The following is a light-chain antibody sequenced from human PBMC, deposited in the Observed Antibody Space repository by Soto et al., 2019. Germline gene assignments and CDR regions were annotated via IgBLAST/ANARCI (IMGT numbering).Light chain of an antibody. J-gene: IGKJ2*01. CDR1: QSVGTN. Sequence: IVMTQSPATLSVSPGESATLSCRASQSVGTNLAWYQQTPGQAPRVLIHSASTRATGIPARFSGSGSDTELTLTISGLQSEDFAIYYCQQYNNWPPYSFGQGTKLENK. CDR2: SAS. CDR3: QQYNNWPPYS. V-gene: IGKV3-15*01.